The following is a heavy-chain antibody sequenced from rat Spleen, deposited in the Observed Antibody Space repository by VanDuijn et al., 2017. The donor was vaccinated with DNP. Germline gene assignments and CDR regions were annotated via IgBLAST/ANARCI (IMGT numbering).Heavy chain of an antibody. J-gene: IGHJ1*01. V-gene: IGHV5-31*01. CDR1: GFTFTDYW. Sequence: EVQLVESGGDLVQPGRSLKLSCVASGFTFTDYWMTWIRQVPGKGLEWVASITSSGGGTFYSDSVKGRFSMSRDNAKSTLYLQMNSLRAEDMATYYCARATRGGVFPSYYWYFDFWGPGTMVTVSS. D-gene: IGHD1-4*01. CDR2: ITSSGGGT. CDR3: ARATRGGVFPSYYWYFDF.